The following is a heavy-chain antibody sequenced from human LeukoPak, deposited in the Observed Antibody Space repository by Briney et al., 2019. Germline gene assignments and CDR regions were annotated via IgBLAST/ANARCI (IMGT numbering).Heavy chain of an antibody. J-gene: IGHJ4*02. D-gene: IGHD4-17*01. CDR1: GFTFSSYW. Sequence: HPGGSLRLSCAASGFTFSSYWMSWVRQAPGKGLEWVANIKQDGSEKYYVDSVKGRFTISRDNAKNSLYLQMNSLRAEDTAVYYCARFVGYGDYSVGWWKYWGRGTLVTVSS. V-gene: IGHV3-7*01. CDR3: ARFVGYGDYSVGWWKY. CDR2: IKQDGSEK.